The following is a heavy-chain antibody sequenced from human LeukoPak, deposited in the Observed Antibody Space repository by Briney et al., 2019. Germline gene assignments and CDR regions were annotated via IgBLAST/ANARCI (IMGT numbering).Heavy chain of an antibody. D-gene: IGHD2-2*01. Sequence: NPGGSLRLSCAASGFTFSSYSMNWVRQAPGKGLEWVSSISSSSSYIYYADSVKGRFTISRDNAKNTLYLQMNSLRAEDTAVYYCAKFPGPAATFDYWGQGTLVTVSS. CDR3: AKFPGPAATFDY. CDR2: ISSSSSYI. V-gene: IGHV3-21*01. J-gene: IGHJ4*02. CDR1: GFTFSSYS.